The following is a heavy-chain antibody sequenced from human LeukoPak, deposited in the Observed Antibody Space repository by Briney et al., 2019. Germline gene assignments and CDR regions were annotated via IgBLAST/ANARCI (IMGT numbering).Heavy chain of an antibody. V-gene: IGHV1-2*02. J-gene: IGHJ4*02. CDR2: IGPHSTFT. CDR1: GFTFTDHY. D-gene: IGHD2/OR15-2a*01. Sequence: ASVKVSCKSSGFTFTDHYIHWVRQAPGQGLEWMGYIGPHSTFTSSPQEFQGRVTMTRDTSMTTAYMELTRLTSDDTAVYYCVREGEGPLSKDFDYWGQGTLVTVS. CDR3: VREGEGPLSKDFDY.